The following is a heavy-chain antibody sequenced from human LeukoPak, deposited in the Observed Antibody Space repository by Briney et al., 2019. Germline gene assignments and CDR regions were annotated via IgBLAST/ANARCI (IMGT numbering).Heavy chain of an antibody. CDR2: ISPSGGST. Sequence: ASVKVSCKASGGTFSSYAISWVRQAPGQGPEWMGVISPSGGSTTYAQKFQGRVTMTRDMSTSTVYMELSSLRSEDTAVYYCARGGSAAAGTAYYYYYMDVWGKGTTVTVSS. V-gene: IGHV1-46*01. CDR3: ARGGSAAAGTAYYYYYMDV. J-gene: IGHJ6*03. D-gene: IGHD6-13*01. CDR1: GGTFSSYA.